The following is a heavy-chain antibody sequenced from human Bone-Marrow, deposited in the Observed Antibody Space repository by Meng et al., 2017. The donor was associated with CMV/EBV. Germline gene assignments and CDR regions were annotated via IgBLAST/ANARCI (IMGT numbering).Heavy chain of an antibody. D-gene: IGHD3-10*01. CDR1: GVKLSSKA. J-gene: IGHJ4*02. CDR2: MGAGGGKT. V-gene: IGHV3-23*01. CDR3: VVMGVFTEFDY. Sequence: SCEEYGVKLSSKAMTGVGRTRGKGLEWGTGMGAGGGKTFNEESEKGRFTISRDNSKNTRYLQRNSLRAEDTDLYYCVVMGVFTEFDYWGKGTRVTVSS.